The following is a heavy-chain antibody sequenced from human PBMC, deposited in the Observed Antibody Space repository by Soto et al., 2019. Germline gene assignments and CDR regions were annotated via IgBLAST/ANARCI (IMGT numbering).Heavy chain of an antibody. Sequence: QTLSLTCAISGDSVSSNSAAWNWIRQSPSRGLEWLGRTYYRSKWYNDYAVSVKSRITINPDTSKNQFSLQLNSVTPEDTAVYYCASSGSADSSSWYYYDAFDIWGQGTMVTVSS. V-gene: IGHV6-1*01. D-gene: IGHD6-13*01. CDR2: TYYRSKWYN. CDR3: ASSGSADSSSWYYYDAFDI. J-gene: IGHJ3*02. CDR1: GDSVSSNSAA.